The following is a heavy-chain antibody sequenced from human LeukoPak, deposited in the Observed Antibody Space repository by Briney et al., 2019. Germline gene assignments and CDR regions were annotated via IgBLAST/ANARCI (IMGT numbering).Heavy chain of an antibody. Sequence: SETLSLTCTVSGGSISSYYWSWIRQPPGKGLEWIGYIYYSGSTNYNPSLKSRVTISVDTSKNQFSLKLSSVTAADTAVYYCARGVYIAAAQYAYWGQGTLVTVSS. J-gene: IGHJ4*02. CDR2: IYYSGST. CDR1: GGSISSYY. V-gene: IGHV4-59*01. CDR3: ARGVYIAAAQYAY. D-gene: IGHD6-13*01.